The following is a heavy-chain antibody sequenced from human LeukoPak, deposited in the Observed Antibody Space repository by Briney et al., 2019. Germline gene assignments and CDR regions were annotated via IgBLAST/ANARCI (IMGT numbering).Heavy chain of an antibody. CDR1: GFTFSSHW. V-gene: IGHV3-7*01. D-gene: IGHD2-2*01. J-gene: IGHJ4*02. CDR3: ARGRSSTRGYFDY. Sequence: PGGSLRLSCAASGFTFSSHWMSWVRQAPGKGLEWVANINQGGNDRNYVDSVKGRFTISRDNAQNSLYLQMDSLRVEDTAMYYCARGRSSTRGYFDYWGQGTLVTVSS. CDR2: INQGGNDR.